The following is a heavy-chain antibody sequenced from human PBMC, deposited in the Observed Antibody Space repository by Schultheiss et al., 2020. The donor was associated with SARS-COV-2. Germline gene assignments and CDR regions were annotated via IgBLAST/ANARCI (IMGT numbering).Heavy chain of an antibody. J-gene: IGHJ4*02. Sequence: GGSLRLSCAASGFTFSSHWMHWVRQAPGKGLEWVSRINSDGTITNYADSVKGRFTISRDNSANTLFVQMHSLRADDTAVYYCAKGLYSYYYAFDHWGKGTLVTVSS. CDR3: AKGLYSYYYAFDH. CDR2: INSDGTIT. D-gene: IGHD3-10*01. CDR1: GFTFSSHW. V-gene: IGHV3-74*01.